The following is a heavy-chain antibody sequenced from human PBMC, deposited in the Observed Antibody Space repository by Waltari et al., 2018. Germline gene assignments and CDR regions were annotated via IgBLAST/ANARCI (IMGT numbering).Heavy chain of an antibody. J-gene: IGHJ5*02. CDR1: DFTLGDSA. V-gene: IGHV3-49*04. CDR3: TRGYCSSDSCYHSS. Sequence: EVQLVDSGGGLVQPGRSVRLSCTPADFTLGDSAVRWVRQVPGKGLEWVGFINSEFYGGTTKYAASVKGRFIMSRDDSKNTAYLQMNSLKTEDTAMYYCTRGYCSSDSCYHSSWGQGTLVTVSS. CDR2: INSEFYGGTT. D-gene: IGHD2-2*01.